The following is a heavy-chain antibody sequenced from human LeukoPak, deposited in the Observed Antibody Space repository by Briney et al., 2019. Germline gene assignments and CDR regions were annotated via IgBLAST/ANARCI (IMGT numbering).Heavy chain of an antibody. CDR2: ISGSGGST. J-gene: IGHJ6*02. Sequence: GGSLRLSCAASGVTFSSYAMSWVRQAPGKGLEWGSAISGSGGSTYYADSVKGRFTISRDNSKNTLYLQMNSLRAEDTAVYYCAKDQHSKAYYYYGMDVWGQGTTVTVSS. CDR3: AKDQHSKAYYYYGMDV. V-gene: IGHV3-23*01. D-gene: IGHD2-21*01. CDR1: GVTFSSYA.